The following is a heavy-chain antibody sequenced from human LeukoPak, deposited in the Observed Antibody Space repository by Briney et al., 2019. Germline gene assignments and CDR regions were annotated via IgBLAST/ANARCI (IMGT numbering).Heavy chain of an antibody. J-gene: IGHJ4*03. CDR2: MDNFGYK. CDR3: AGGSYYGSGSRPGYIEY. D-gene: IGHD3-10*01. V-gene: IGHV3-53*01. CDR1: GFSVNNNY. Sequence: GGSLRLSCAASGFSVNNNYMNWVRQATGKGLEWVSLMDNFGYKHYADSVEGRVTISRDSSRNTVYLQLNSLRAEDTAVYYCAGGSYYGSGSRPGYIEYWGQGTTVTVSS.